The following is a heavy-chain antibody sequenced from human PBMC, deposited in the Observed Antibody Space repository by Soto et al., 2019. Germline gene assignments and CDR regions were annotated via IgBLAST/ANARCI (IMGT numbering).Heavy chain of an antibody. Sequence: EVQLLESGGGLVQPGGSLILSCAASGFTFSSYAMTWVRQAPVKGLEWVSVISGSGGSTYYADSVKGRCTITRDNSENTLDLQMNSLRAEDTAVYYCARRSSGWYFDYWGQGALGTVSS. D-gene: IGHD6-19*01. V-gene: IGHV3-23*01. CDR1: GFTFSSYA. J-gene: IGHJ4*02. CDR3: ARRSSGWYFDY. CDR2: ISGSGGST.